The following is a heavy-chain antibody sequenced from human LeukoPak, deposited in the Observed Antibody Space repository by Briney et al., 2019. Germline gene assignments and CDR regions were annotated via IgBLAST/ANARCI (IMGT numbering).Heavy chain of an antibody. D-gene: IGHD6-6*01. CDR3: AIGPFVAHSSSPYGDFDY. CDR2: IWYGGSNK. CDR1: GFTFSSYG. V-gene: IGHV3-33*08. J-gene: IGHJ4*02. Sequence: PGRSLRLSCAASGFTFSSYGMHWVRQAPGKGLEWVAVIWYGGSNKYYADSVKGRFTISRDNSKNTLYLQMNSLRAEDTAVYYCAIGPFVAHSSSPYGDFDYWGQGTLVTVSS.